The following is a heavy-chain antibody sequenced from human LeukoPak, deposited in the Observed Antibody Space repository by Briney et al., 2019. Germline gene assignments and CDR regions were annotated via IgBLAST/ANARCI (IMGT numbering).Heavy chain of an antibody. CDR3: ASSVRFGELRDPFDI. CDR1: GYTFTSYG. J-gene: IGHJ3*02. D-gene: IGHD3-10*01. CDR2: ISAYNGNT. V-gene: IGHV1-18*01. Sequence: ASVKVSCKASGYTFTSYGISWVRQAAGQGLDGMGCISAYNGNTNYAQKLQGRVTMTTDRSTSTAYMELRRLRSDHTAVYYCASSVRFGELRDPFDIWGQGTMVTVS.